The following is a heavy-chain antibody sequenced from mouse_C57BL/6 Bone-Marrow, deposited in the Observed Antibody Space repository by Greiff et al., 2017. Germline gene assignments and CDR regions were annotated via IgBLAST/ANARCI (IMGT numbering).Heavy chain of an antibody. Sequence: QVQLQQPGAELVKPGASVKVSCKASGYTFTSYWMHWVKQRPGQGLEWIGRLHPSDSDTNNNQKFKGKATLTVDKSSSTAYMQLRSLTSEDSAVYYCAIYGSYPVDYWGQGTTLTVSS. CDR1: GYTFTSYW. V-gene: IGHV1-74*01. D-gene: IGHD1-1*02. J-gene: IGHJ2*01. CDR3: AIYGSYPVDY. CDR2: LHPSDSDT.